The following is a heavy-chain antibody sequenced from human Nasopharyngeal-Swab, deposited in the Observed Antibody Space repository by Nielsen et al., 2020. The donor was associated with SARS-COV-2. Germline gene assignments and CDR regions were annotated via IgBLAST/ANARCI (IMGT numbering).Heavy chain of an antibody. CDR3: ARGTLLVTVTYNWFDP. V-gene: IGHV4-38-2*02. J-gene: IGHJ5*02. CDR1: GYSISSGYY. CDR2: IYHSGSI. D-gene: IGHD4-17*01. Sequence: SETLSLTCTVSGYSISSGYYCGWIRQPPGKGLEWIGSIYHSGSIYYNPSLKSRVTISVDTSKNQFSLKLSSVTAADTAVYYCARGTLLVTVTYNWFDPWGQGTLVTVSS.